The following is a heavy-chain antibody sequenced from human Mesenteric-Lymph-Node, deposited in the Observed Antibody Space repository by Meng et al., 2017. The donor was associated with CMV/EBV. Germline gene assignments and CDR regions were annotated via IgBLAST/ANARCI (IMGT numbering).Heavy chain of an antibody. CDR3: ARLPAAPRIIMVRGVITGPIDY. D-gene: IGHD3-10*01. V-gene: IGHV3-53*01. J-gene: IGHJ4*02. Sequence: GGSLRLSCAASGFTVSSNYMSWVRQAPGKGLEWVSVIYSGGSTYYADSVKGRLTISRDNAKNSLYLQMNSLRAEDTAVYYCARLPAAPRIIMVRGVITGPIDYWGQGTLVTVSS. CDR2: IYSGGST. CDR1: GFTVSSNY.